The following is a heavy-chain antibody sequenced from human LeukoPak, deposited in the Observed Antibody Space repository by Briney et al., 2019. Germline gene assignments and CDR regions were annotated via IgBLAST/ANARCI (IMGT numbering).Heavy chain of an antibody. D-gene: IGHD2-2*01. J-gene: IGHJ5*02. CDR1: GFTFSSYA. CDR2: ISGSGGST. CDR3: AKYSTRSNWFDP. Sequence: GGSLRLACAASGFTFSSYAMSWVRQAPGKGLEWVSAISGSGGSTYYADSVKGRFTISRDNSKNTLYLQMNSLRAEDTAVYYCAKYSTRSNWFDPWGQGTLVTVSS. V-gene: IGHV3-23*01.